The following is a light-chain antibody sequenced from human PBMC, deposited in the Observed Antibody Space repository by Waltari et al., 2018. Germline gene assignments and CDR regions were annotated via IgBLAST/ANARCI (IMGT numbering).Light chain of an antibody. J-gene: IGLJ1*01. V-gene: IGLV3-27*01. CDR1: MLPKKY. CDR3: YSTTDNNLGV. Sequence: SSELTQPSSVSVSPGQTARITCSGDMLPKKYTRWFQQKPGQAPVLVLYQDSARPSGIPERFAGSSSGTTGTLTISGAQVEDEADYYCYSTTDNNLGVFGPGTRVTVL. CDR2: QDS.